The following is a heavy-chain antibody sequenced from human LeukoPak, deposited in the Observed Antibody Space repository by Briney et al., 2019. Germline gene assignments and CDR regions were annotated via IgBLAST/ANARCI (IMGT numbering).Heavy chain of an antibody. CDR2: ISYDGSNK. V-gene: IGHV3-30*04. CDR3: AKSMVYAISDNAY. Sequence: PGRSLRLSCAASGFTFSSYAMHWVRQAPGKGLEWVAVISYDGSNKYYADSVKGRFTISRDNSKNTLYLQMNSLRAEDTAVYYCAKSMVYAISDNAYWGQGTLVTVSS. J-gene: IGHJ4*02. D-gene: IGHD2-8*01. CDR1: GFTFSSYA.